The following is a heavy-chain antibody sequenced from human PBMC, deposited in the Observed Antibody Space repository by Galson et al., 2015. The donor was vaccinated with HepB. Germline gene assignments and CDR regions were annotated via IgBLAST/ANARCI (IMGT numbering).Heavy chain of an antibody. D-gene: IGHD3-10*01. J-gene: IGHJ4*02. CDR3: ARSSRSFGRFDV. Sequence: SLRLSCAASGFAFSLYGMHWVRQAPGKGLEWVALIKHDGTNTYYSDSVSGRVSIYRDNSEDTLYLQINSLTVEDTAVYYCARSSRSFGRFDVWGQGTLVTVSS. CDR2: IKHDGTNT. CDR1: GFAFSLYG. V-gene: IGHV3-33*01.